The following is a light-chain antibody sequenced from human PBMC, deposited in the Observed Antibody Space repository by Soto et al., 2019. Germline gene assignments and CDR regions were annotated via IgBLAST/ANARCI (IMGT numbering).Light chain of an antibody. V-gene: IGKV1-39*01. CDR3: QQSYSTLSLS. CDR2: AAS. J-gene: IGKJ5*01. CDR1: ESISRH. Sequence: DIQMTQSPSSLSASVGDRVTITCRASESISRHLNWYQQKPGKAPNLLIYAASTLQNGVPSRFSGSGSGTDFTLIISSLQPEDFATYYCQQSYSTLSLSFGGGTRLEIK.